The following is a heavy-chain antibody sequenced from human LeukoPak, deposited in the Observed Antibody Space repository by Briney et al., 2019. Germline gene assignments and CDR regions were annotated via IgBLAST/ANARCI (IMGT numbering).Heavy chain of an antibody. CDR1: GFTFSTYA. J-gene: IGHJ4*02. D-gene: IGHD3-22*01. CDR3: AKDQVPSGVVVTSSDY. CDR2: TSGSGRNT. V-gene: IGHV3-23*01. Sequence: GGSLRLSCAASGFTFSTYAMSWVRQAPGKGLEWVSGTSGSGRNTYYADSVKGRLTISRDNSKNTLYLQMNSLRAEDTAVYYCAKDQVPSGVVVTSSDYWGLGTLVTVSS.